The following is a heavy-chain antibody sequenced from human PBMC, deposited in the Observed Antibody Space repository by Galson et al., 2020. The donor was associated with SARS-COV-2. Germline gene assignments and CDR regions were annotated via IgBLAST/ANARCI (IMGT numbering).Heavy chain of an antibody. CDR3: ARDSQGGNDYNYLLF. Sequence: SCKASGYTFTSYYIHWVRQAPGQGLEWMGIINPSGGGTTYAQKFQGRVTMTRDTSTSTVYMELSSLRSEDTAVYYCARDSQGGNDYNYLLFWGQGTLVTVPS. CDR1: GYTFTSYY. V-gene: IGHV1-46*01. J-gene: IGHJ4*02. D-gene: IGHD4-4*01. CDR2: INPSGGGT.